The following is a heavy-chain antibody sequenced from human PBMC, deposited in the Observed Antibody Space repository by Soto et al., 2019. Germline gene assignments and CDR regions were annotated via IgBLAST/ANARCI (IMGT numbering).Heavy chain of an antibody. Sequence: GGSRRLSCAASGFTFSSYAMSWVRQAPGKGLEWVSAISGSGGSTYYADSVKGRFTISRDNSKNTLYLQMNSLRAEDTAVYYCAKDIVVVVAAVNAFDIWGQGTMVTVSS. J-gene: IGHJ3*02. D-gene: IGHD2-15*01. CDR1: GFTFSSYA. V-gene: IGHV3-23*01. CDR2: ISGSGGST. CDR3: AKDIVVVVAAVNAFDI.